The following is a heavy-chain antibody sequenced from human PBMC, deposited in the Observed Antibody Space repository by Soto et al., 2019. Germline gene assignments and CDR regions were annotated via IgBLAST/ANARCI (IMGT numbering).Heavy chain of an antibody. CDR2: IYWDDDK. V-gene: IGHV2-5*02. CDR1: GFSLGTSGVG. D-gene: IGHD2-21*02. CDR3: AHRLIHGGDWSYGDFDY. Sequence: QITLKESGPTLVEPTQTLTLTCSFSGFSLGTSGVGVGWIRQPPGKALEYLALIYWDDDKRYNPCLKSRLTIVKDTSKNQVVLTLTNVDPVDTATYFCAHRLIHGGDWSYGDFDYWGQGTQVTVSS. J-gene: IGHJ4*02.